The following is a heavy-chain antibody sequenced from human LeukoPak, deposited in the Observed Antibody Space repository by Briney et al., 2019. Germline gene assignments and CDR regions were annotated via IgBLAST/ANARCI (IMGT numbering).Heavy chain of an antibody. V-gene: IGHV4-59*01. CDR2: SYYSGST. CDR3: ACDRLGGNSDLNWFDP. CDR1: GGSISSYY. J-gene: IGHJ5*02. Sequence: SETLSLTCTVSGGSISSYYWNWIRQPPGKGLEWIGYSYYSGSTNYNPSLKSRVTISVDTSKNQFSLKLSSVTAADTAVYYCACDRLGGNSDLNWFDPWGQGTLVTVSS. D-gene: IGHD4-23*01.